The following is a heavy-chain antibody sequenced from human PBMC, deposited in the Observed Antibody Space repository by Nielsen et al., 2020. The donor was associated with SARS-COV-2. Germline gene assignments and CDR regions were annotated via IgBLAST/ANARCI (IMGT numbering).Heavy chain of an antibody. V-gene: IGHV4-61*01. CDR3: ARGSDEGLAL. J-gene: IGHJ4*02. Sequence: SETLSLTCTVSGGSITRSSYYWTWIRQPPEKGLEWIAYIYDSGNTNYNPSLKSRVTISVDTSRNQFSLKLTSVTAADTAVYYCARGSDEGLALWGQGTLVTVSS. D-gene: IGHD3-3*01. CDR1: GGSITRSSYY. CDR2: IYDSGNT.